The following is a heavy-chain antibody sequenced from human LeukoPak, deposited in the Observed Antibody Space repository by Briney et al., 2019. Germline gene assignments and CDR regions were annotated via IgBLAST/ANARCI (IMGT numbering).Heavy chain of an antibody. CDR2: IYSGGDT. D-gene: IGHD6-19*01. CDR3: ARRLGVVAGTYYFDY. V-gene: IGHV3-53*01. CDR1: GFIVSTYY. Sequence: GGSLRLSCAASGFIVSTYYMSWARQAPGKGLEWVSVIYSGGDTYYADSVKGRFTISRDNSKNTLYLQMNSLRAEDTAVYYCARRLGVVAGTYYFDYWGQGTLVTVSS. J-gene: IGHJ4*02.